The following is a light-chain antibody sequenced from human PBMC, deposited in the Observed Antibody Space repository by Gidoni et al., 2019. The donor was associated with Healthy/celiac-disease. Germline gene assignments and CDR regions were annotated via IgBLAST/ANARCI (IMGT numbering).Light chain of an antibody. CDR3: QQYNNWPTTWT. CDR2: GAS. CDR1: QSVSSN. V-gene: IGKV3-15*01. J-gene: IGKJ1*01. Sequence: IVLTQSPATLSVSPGERATLSCRASQSVSSNLAWYQQKPGQAPRLLIYGASTRATGIPARFSGSGSGTEFTLTIRSMQSEDFAVYYCQQYNNWPTTWTFGQGTKVEIK.